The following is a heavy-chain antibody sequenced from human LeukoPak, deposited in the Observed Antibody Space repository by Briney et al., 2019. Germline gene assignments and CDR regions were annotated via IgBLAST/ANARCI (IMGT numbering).Heavy chain of an antibody. V-gene: IGHV3-23*01. CDR3: AKPTYRGAISYAYYYYGMDV. Sequence: GGSLRLSCAASGFTFSSYAMNWVRQAPGKGLEWVSGISGSGGSTYYADSVKGRFTISRDNPKNTLSLQMNSLRVEDTAIYYCAKPTYRGAISYAYYYYGMDVWGKGTTVTVSS. D-gene: IGHD3-10*01. J-gene: IGHJ6*04. CDR1: GFTFSSYA. CDR2: ISGSGGST.